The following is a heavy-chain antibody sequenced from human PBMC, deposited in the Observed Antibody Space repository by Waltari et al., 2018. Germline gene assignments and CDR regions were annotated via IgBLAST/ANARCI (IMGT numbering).Heavy chain of an antibody. CDR2: IYTSGST. V-gene: IGHV4-61*02. Sequence: GPGLVKPSQTLSLTCTVSGGSISSGSYYWSWIRQPAGKGLEWIGRIYTSGSTNYNPSLKSRVTISVDTSKNQFSLKLSSVTAADTAVYYCAREGTTDYDFWSGCHDAFDIWGQGTMVTVSS. D-gene: IGHD3-3*01. CDR1: GGSISSGSYY. J-gene: IGHJ3*02. CDR3: AREGTTDYDFWSGCHDAFDI.